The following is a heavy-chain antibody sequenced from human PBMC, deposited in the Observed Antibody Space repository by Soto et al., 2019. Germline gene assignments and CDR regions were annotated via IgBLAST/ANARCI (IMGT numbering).Heavy chain of an antibody. CDR1: GYTFTSYY. CDR3: ASVDFSYYYGSNGPV. J-gene: IGHJ4*02. CDR2: INPSGGST. V-gene: IGHV1-46*01. Sequence: ASVKVSCKASGYTFTSYYMHWVRQAPGQGLEWMGIINPSGGSTSYAQKFQGRVTMTRDTSTSTVYMELSSLRSEDTAVYYCASVDFSYYYGSNGPVWGQGTLVTVSS. D-gene: IGHD3-10*01.